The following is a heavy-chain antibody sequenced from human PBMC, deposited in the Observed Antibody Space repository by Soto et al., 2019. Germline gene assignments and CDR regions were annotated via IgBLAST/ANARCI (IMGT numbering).Heavy chain of an antibody. V-gene: IGHV1-69*13. Sequence: ASVKVSCKASGGTFSSYGISWVRQAPGQGLEWMGGIIPIFGTPNYAQKFQGRVTITADESTSTAYVELTSLRSEDTAVYYCARDTGIGAAGTVMDVWGQGTTVTVSS. CDR2: IIPIFGTP. D-gene: IGHD6-13*01. CDR1: GGTFSSYG. CDR3: ARDTGIGAAGTVMDV. J-gene: IGHJ6*02.